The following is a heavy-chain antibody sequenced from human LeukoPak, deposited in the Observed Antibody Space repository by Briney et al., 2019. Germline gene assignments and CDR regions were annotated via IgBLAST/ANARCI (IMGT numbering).Heavy chain of an antibody. D-gene: IGHD2-2*01. CDR1: GGSISSSNW. CDR3: ARGSPSQLPPAEYFQH. Sequence: SGTLSLTCAVSGGSISSSNWWSWVRQPPGKGLEWIGAIYHSGSTNYNPSLKGRVTISVDKSKNQFTLKLSSVTAADTAVYYCARGSPSQLPPAEYFQHWGQGTLVTVSS. J-gene: IGHJ1*01. CDR2: IYHSGST. V-gene: IGHV4-4*02.